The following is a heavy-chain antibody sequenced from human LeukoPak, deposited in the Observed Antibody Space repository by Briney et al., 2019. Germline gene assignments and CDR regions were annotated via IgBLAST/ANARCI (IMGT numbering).Heavy chain of an antibody. J-gene: IGHJ5*01. V-gene: IGHV1-18*01. D-gene: IGHD3-16*01. Sequence: GASVKVSCKASGYTFTSYGISWVRQAPGQGLEWMGCISAYNGNTNYAQKLQGRVTMTTDTSTSTAYMELRSLRSDDTAVYYCARREGSLGANLRFDPWGQGTLVNVSS. CDR1: GYTFTSYG. CDR3: ARREGSLGANLRFDP. CDR2: ISAYNGNT.